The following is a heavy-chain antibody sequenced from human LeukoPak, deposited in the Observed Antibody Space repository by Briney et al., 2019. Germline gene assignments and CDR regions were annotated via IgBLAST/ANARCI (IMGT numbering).Heavy chain of an antibody. CDR2: IYYSGST. V-gene: IGHV4-31*03. CDR1: GGSISSGGYY. CDR3: ASNRLLLWFGEPSPGWFDP. D-gene: IGHD3-10*01. Sequence: PSETLSLTCTVSGGSISSGGYYWSWIRQHPGKVLEWIGYIYYSGSTYYNPSLKSRVTISVDTSKNQFSLKLSSVTAADTAVYYCASNRLLLWFGEPSPGWFDPWGQGTLVTVSS. J-gene: IGHJ5*02.